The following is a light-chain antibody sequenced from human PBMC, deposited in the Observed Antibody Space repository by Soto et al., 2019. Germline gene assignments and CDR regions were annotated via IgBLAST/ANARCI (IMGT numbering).Light chain of an antibody. J-gene: IGLJ3*02. CDR1: SSDVGNYNL. CDR2: EDS. CDR3: GSYAGGTTLV. V-gene: IGLV2-23*01. Sequence: QSALTQPASVSGSPGQSITISCTGTSSDVGNYNLVSWYQHHPGKAPQLMIYEDSKRPSGMSNRISGSKSGNTASLTISGLQAEDEANYYCGSYAGGTTLVFGGGTPLTVL.